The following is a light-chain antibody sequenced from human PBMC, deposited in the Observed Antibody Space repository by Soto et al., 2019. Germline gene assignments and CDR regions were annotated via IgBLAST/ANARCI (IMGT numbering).Light chain of an antibody. V-gene: IGKV3-20*01. CDR2: ATS. J-gene: IGKJ2*01. Sequence: IVLTQSPGTLSLSPGERATVSCRASETIGRAYFAWYQHRPGRTPRLVLSATSNRAAGIPDRFGGSGSGADFTLTISGVEPEDFAVYYCHQYATSPFTFGQGTKLKI. CDR1: ETIGRAY. CDR3: HQYATSPFT.